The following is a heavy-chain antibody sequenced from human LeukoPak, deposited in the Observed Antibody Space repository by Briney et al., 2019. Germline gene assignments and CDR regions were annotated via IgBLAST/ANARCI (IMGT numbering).Heavy chain of an antibody. J-gene: IGHJ4*03. CDR2: IIPLFGTA. Sequence: GASVKVSCKASVNSISKFAVSWVRQAPGQGLEWMGGIIPLFGTADYPQKFQGRVTITADESTSTTYMELSSLKSEDTATYYCTTRSCGAGACSSSFYYYYGLHFWGQGTPVFVSS. CDR1: VNSISKFA. CDR3: TTRSCGAGACSSSFYYYYGLHF. D-gene: IGHD3-16*01. V-gene: IGHV1-69*13.